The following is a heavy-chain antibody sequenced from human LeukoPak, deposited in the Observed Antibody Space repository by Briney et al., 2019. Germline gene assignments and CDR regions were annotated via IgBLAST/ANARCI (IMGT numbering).Heavy chain of an antibody. Sequence: ASVKVSCKASGYTFTSYDINWVRQATGQGLEWMGWMNPNSGNTGYAQKFQGRVTMTRNTSISTAYMELSSLRSEDTAVYYCARGSWGRWSSSWYRWGQGTLVTVSS. CDR3: ARGSWGRWSSSWYR. V-gene: IGHV1-8*01. J-gene: IGHJ4*02. CDR2: MNPNSGNT. CDR1: GYTFTSYD. D-gene: IGHD6-13*01.